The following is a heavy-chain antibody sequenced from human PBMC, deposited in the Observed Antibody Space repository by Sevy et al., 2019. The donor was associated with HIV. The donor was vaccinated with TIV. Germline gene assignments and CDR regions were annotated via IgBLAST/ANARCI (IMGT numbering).Heavy chain of an antibody. V-gene: IGHV3-23*01. CDR2: ISGSGGST. CDR1: GFTFSSYA. J-gene: IGHJ4*02. CDR3: AILGTYYYDGSGYYYQVPSDY. Sequence: GESLKISCAASGFTFSSYAMSWVRQAPGKGLEWVSTISGSGGSTYYAVSVKGRFTISRDNFKNTLYLQMNSLRAEDTAVYYCAILGTYYYDGSGYYYQVPSDYWGQGTLVTVSS. D-gene: IGHD3-22*01.